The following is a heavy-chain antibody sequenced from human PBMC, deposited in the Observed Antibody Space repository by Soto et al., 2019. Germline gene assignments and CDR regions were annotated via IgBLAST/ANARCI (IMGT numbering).Heavy chain of an antibody. CDR1: GYTFTSYG. V-gene: IGHV1-18*01. CDR2: ISAYNGNT. Sequence: GASVKVSCKASGYTFTSYGISWVRQAPGQGLEWMGWISAYNGNTNYAQKLQGRVTMTTDTSTSTAYMELRSLGSDDTAVYYCARVRGCSSTSCYVSSDAFDIWGQGTMVTVSS. CDR3: ARVRGCSSTSCYVSSDAFDI. D-gene: IGHD2-2*01. J-gene: IGHJ3*02.